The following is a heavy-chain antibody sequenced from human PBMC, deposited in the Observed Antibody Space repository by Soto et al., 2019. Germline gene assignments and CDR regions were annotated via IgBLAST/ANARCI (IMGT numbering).Heavy chain of an antibody. CDR3: AKTFSSIAVAGPGFDY. D-gene: IGHD6-19*01. CDR1: GFTFSSYA. Sequence: EVQLLESGGGLVQPGGSLRLSCAASGFTFSSYAMSWVRQAPGKGLEWVSAISGSGGSTYYADSVKGRFTISRDNSKNTLDLQMNSLRAEDTAVYYCAKTFSSIAVAGPGFDYWGQGTLVTVSS. J-gene: IGHJ4*02. CDR2: ISGSGGST. V-gene: IGHV3-23*01.